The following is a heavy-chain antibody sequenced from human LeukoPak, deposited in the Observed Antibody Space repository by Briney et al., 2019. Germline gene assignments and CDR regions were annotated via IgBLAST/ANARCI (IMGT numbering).Heavy chain of an antibody. CDR2: ITWNSGSM. D-gene: IGHD2-2*01. CDR1: GFTFDDYA. Sequence: GRSLRLSCSASGFTFDDYAMHWVRQAPGKGLEWVSGITWNSGSMAYADSVKGRFTISRDNAKNSLYLQMNSLRAEDTAFYYCAKCCSSTNCPPDYWGQGTLVTVSS. J-gene: IGHJ4*02. V-gene: IGHV3-9*01. CDR3: AKCCSSTNCPPDY.